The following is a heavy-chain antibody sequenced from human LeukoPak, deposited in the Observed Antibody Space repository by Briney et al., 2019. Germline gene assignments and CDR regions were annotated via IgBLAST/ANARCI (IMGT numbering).Heavy chain of an antibody. Sequence: SVKVSCKASGGTFSSYAISWVRQAPGQGLEWMGRIIPILGIANYAQKFQGRVTITADKSTSTAYMELSSLRSEDTAVYYCARAGGYSGYDYDYWGQGTLVTVST. CDR3: ARAGGYSGYDYDY. CDR2: IIPILGIA. D-gene: IGHD5-12*01. J-gene: IGHJ4*02. CDR1: GGTFSSYA. V-gene: IGHV1-69*04.